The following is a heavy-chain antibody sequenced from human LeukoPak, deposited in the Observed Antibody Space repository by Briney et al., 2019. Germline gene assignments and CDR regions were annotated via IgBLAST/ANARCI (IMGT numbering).Heavy chain of an antibody. CDR1: GFSFSSYV. J-gene: IGHJ3*02. D-gene: IGHD5-12*01. CDR2: ISGGGGST. V-gene: IGHV3-23*01. CDR3: AKLATDAFDI. Sequence: GGSLRLSCAASGFSFSSYVMSWVRQAPGKGLEWVSTISGGGGSTYYADSVKGRFSISRDNSKNTLYLQMNSLRAEDTAVYYCAKLATDAFDIWGQGTMVTVSS.